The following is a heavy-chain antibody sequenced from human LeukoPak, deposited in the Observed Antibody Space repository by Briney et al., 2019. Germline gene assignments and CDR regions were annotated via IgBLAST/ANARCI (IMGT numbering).Heavy chain of an antibody. CDR1: GFTFSSYS. Sequence: QPGGSLRLSCAASGFTFSSYSMNWVRQAPGKGLEWVAFIRYDGSTKYYTNSVKGRFTISRDNSKNTMYLQMNSLRAEDTAVYYCAKDLEYSGSGTHGAFDYWGQGTLASVSS. CDR2: IRYDGSTK. D-gene: IGHD3-10*01. J-gene: IGHJ4*02. V-gene: IGHV3-30*02. CDR3: AKDLEYSGSGTHGAFDY.